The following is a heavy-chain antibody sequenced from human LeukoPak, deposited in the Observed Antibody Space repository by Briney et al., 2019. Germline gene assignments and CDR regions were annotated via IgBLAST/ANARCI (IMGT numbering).Heavy chain of an antibody. J-gene: IGHJ4*02. CDR3: ARRHSSGYYYFDY. V-gene: IGHV4-59*08. CDR1: GGSISSYY. CDR2: IYYSGSN. D-gene: IGHD3-22*01. Sequence: SETLSLTCTVSGGSISSYYWSWIRQPPAKGLEWIGYIYYSGSNNHTPPLQRHVTISVDTSKNHFSLKLISVTAADTALYYCARRHSSGYYYFDYWGQGTLVTVSS.